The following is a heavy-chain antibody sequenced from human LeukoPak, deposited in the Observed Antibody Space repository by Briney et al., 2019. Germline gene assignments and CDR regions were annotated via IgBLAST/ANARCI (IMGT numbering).Heavy chain of an antibody. D-gene: IGHD3-9*01. CDR3: ARGGFDSRWACDI. V-gene: IGHV7-4-1*02. CDR1: GYSFTKYA. CDR2: INTNTRTP. Sequence: ASVKVSCKASGYSFTKYAMNGVRQAPGQALEWVGWINTNTRTPTYAQGCLGRVVFSLDPSVSTAYLQISSLKAEDTAVYYCARGGFDSRWACDIWGQGTMVTVSS. J-gene: IGHJ3*02.